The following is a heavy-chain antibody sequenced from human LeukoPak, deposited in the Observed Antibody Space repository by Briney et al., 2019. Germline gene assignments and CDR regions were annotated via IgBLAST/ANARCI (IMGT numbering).Heavy chain of an antibody. CDR1: GFPFSSYW. D-gene: IGHD1-1*01. CDR3: ARLTGTTGFDY. Sequence: HPGGSLRLCCAASGFPFSSYWMSWVRQAPGKGLEWVANIKQDGSDKYYVDSVKGRFTISRDNAKNSLYLQLNSLRADDTAVYHCARLTGTTGFDYWGQGTLVTVSS. J-gene: IGHJ4*02. V-gene: IGHV3-7*01. CDR2: IKQDGSDK.